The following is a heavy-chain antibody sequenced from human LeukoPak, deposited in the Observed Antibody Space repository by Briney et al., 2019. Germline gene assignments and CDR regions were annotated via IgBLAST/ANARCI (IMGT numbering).Heavy chain of an antibody. D-gene: IGHD6-6*01. Sequence: GGSLRLSCAASGFTFSNFAMSWVRQAPGKGLDWVAAFSGRGDNTYYADSVKGRFTISRDNSKNTLYLQMNSLKADDTAVYYCAKENGYSSSSVDYWGQGTLVTVSS. J-gene: IGHJ4*02. CDR2: FSGRGDNT. CDR1: GFTFSNFA. CDR3: AKENGYSSSSVDY. V-gene: IGHV3-23*01.